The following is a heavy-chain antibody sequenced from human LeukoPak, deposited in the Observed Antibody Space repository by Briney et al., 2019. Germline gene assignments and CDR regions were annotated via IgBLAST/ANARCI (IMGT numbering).Heavy chain of an antibody. Sequence: GGSLRLSCAASGFTLSSYSMHWVRQAPGKGLEYVSAISANGDSTYYANSVEGRFIISRDNSKNTLYLQMGSMRAEDMAVYYCARVVDTGYFDFWGQGTLVTVSS. CDR3: ARVVDTGYFDF. D-gene: IGHD1-26*01. CDR2: ISANGDST. V-gene: IGHV3-64*01. CDR1: GFTLSSYS. J-gene: IGHJ4*02.